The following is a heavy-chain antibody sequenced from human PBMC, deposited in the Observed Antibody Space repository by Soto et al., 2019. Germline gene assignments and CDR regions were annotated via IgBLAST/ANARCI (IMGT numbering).Heavy chain of an antibody. CDR1: GFTFDTYG. V-gene: IGHV3-30-3*01. CDR3: ARVTPGNNLYYFSGLDF. CDR2: ISYEGGNT. D-gene: IGHD1-1*01. J-gene: IGHJ6*02. Sequence: PGGSLRLSCVASGFTFDTYGIHWVRHAPGKGLQWVALISYEGGNTYHADSVRGRFTISRDNSKNTLYLQMNTLRPEDTGLYYCARVTPGNNLYYFSGLDFWGQGTSVTVS.